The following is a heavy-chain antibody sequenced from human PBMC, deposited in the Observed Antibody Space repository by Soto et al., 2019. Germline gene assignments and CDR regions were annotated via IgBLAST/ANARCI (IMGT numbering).Heavy chain of an antibody. J-gene: IGHJ6*03. CDR2: ISYDGSNK. CDR1: GFTFSSYG. V-gene: IGHV3-30*18. D-gene: IGHD3-10*01. CDR3: AKDDRGLSGRGYYYMDV. Sequence: GGSLRLSCAASGFTFSSYGMHWVRQAPGKGLEWVAVISYDGSNKYYADSVKGRFTISRDNSMNTLYLQMNSLRAEDTAVYYCAKDDRGLSGRGYYYMDVWGKGTTVTVSS.